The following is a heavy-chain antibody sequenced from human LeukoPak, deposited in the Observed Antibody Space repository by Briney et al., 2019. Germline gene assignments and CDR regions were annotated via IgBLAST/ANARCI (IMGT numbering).Heavy chain of an antibody. D-gene: IGHD3-22*01. Sequence: ASVKVACKASGYTFTSYYMHWVRQAPGQGLEWMGIINPSGGSTSYAQKFQGRVTMTRDTSTSTVYMELSSLRSEDTAVYYCARVKPNYYDSSASGTFDISGQGTMVTVSS. CDR3: ARVKPNYYDSSASGTFDI. CDR1: GYTFTSYY. V-gene: IGHV1-46*01. CDR2: INPSGGST. J-gene: IGHJ3*02.